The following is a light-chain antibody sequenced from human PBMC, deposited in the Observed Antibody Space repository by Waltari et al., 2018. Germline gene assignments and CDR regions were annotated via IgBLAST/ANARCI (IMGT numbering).Light chain of an antibody. V-gene: IGLV2-14*01. CDR3: SSYISSSLGV. Sequence: QSVLTQPASVSGSLGQSITISCTGTSSDIGGYDYVSWCQQYPGKAPKLLIYGVNNRPSGISSRFSGSKSANTATLTISGLQAEDEAYYYCSSYISSSLGVFGGGTKLTVL. J-gene: IGLJ2*01. CDR1: SSDIGGYDY. CDR2: GVN.